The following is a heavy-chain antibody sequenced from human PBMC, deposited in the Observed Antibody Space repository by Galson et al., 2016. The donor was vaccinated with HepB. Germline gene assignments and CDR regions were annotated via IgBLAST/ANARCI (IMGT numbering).Heavy chain of an antibody. D-gene: IGHD3-3*01. V-gene: IGHV1-2*02. CDR3: ANELDWSQTSRYYFGMDV. Sequence: SVKVSCKASGYTFTGHYMHWVRQAPGQGLEWMGWINPNSGFTNYAQKFQGRVTMTRDTSNTKAYMELSRLTSYDTDVYFCANELDWSQTSRYYFGMDVWGQGTTVTVS. CDR2: INPNSGFT. J-gene: IGHJ6*02. CDR1: GYTFTGHY.